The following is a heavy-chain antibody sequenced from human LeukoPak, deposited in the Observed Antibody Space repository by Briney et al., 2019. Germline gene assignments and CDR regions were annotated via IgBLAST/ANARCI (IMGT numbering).Heavy chain of an antibody. CDR1: GDSISSYY. V-gene: IGHV4-4*09. CDR3: ARHAAWTTVVSPAFDY. J-gene: IGHJ4*02. CDR2: IYTSGST. Sequence: SETLSLTCTVPGDSISSYYWSWLRQPPGKGREWVGYIYTSGSTNYNPSLKSRVTISVDTSKNQFSLKLSSVTAADTAVYYCARHAAWTTVVSPAFDYWGQGTLVTVSS. D-gene: IGHD4-23*01.